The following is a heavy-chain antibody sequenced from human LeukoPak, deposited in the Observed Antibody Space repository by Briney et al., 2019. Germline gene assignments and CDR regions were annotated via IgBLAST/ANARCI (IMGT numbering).Heavy chain of an antibody. CDR3: ARVRSPANWNYGEN. CDR1: GFTFSSYG. Sequence: GGSLRLSCAASGFTFSSYGMHWVRQAPGKGLEWVSSISSSSSYIYYADSVKGRFTISRDNAKNSLYLQMNSLRAEDTAVYYCARVRSPANWNYGENWGQGTLVTVSS. V-gene: IGHV3-21*01. J-gene: IGHJ4*02. D-gene: IGHD1-7*01. CDR2: ISSSSSYI.